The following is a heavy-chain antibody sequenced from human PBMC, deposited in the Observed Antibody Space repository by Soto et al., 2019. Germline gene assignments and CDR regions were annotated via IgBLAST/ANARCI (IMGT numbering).Heavy chain of an antibody. V-gene: IGHV3-30-3*02. CDR2: ISYDGSNK. D-gene: IGHD4-17*01. CDR3: ANEGNDYVPTRRHQGAFDN. CDR1: GFTFSSYA. Sequence: QVQLVESGGGVVQPGRSLRLSCAASGFTFSSYAMHWVRQAPGKGLEWVAVISYDGSNKYYADSVKGRFTISRDNSKNTLYLQMNSLRAEDTAVYYCANEGNDYVPTRRHQGAFDNWGQGTMVTVSS. J-gene: IGHJ3*02.